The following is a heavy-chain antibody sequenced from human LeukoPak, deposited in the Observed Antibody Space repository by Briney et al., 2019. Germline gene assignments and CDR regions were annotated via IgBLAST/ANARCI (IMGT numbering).Heavy chain of an antibody. CDR2: IKQDGSEK. Sequence: GGSLRLSCAASGFTFSSYWMSWVRQAPGKGLEWVANIKQDGSEKYYVDSVKGRFTISRDNSKNTLYRQMNSLRAEDTAVYYCARNLYYYDSSNYFYYWGQGTLVTVSS. V-gene: IGHV3-7*03. J-gene: IGHJ4*02. D-gene: IGHD3-22*01. CDR1: GFTFSSYW. CDR3: ARNLYYYDSSNYFYY.